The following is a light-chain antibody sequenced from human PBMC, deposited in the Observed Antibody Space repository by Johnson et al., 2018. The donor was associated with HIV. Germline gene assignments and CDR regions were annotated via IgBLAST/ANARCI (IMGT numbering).Light chain of an antibody. CDR3: GTWDNSPSAPYV. CDR1: KLGDKY. CDR2: QDS. Sequence: VLTQPPSVSVSPGQTASITCSGDKLGDKYACWYQQKPGQSPVLVIYQDSKRPSGIPDRFSGSKSGTSATLGITGLQPGDEGDYYCGTWDNSPSAPYVIGPGTKVTVL. J-gene: IGLJ1*01. V-gene: IGLV3-1*01.